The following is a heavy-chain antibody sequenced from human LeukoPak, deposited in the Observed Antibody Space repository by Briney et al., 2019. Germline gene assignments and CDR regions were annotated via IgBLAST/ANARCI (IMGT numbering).Heavy chain of an antibody. J-gene: IGHJ4*02. CDR2: MNPNSGGT. CDR1: GYTFTSYD. V-gene: IGHV1-2*02. D-gene: IGHD4-17*01. Sequence: GASVKVSCKASGYTFTSYDINWVRQATGQGLEWMGWMNPNSGGTNYAQKFQGRVTMTRDTSISTAYMELSRLRSDDTAVYYCARVSTVSDYWGQGTLVTVSS. CDR3: ARVSTVSDY.